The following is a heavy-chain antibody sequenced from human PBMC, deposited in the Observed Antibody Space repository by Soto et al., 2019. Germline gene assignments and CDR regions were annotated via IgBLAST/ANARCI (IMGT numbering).Heavy chain of an antibody. CDR2: ISPYNGKT. CDR3: ARSFKFYYDSSGYIGFDY. CDR1: GYTFTSYG. J-gene: IGHJ4*02. D-gene: IGHD3-22*01. V-gene: IGHV1-18*01. Sequence: GASVKVSCKASGYTFTSYGLSWVRQAPGQGLEWMGWISPYNGKTNYAQKFQGRVTITTDTSTSTAYMELSSLRSEDTAVYYCARSFKFYYDSSGYIGFDYWGQGTLVTVSS.